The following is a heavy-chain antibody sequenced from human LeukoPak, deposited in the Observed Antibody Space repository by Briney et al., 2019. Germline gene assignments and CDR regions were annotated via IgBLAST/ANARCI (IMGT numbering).Heavy chain of an antibody. CDR2: ISSNGGST. V-gene: IGHV3-64*01. CDR3: ARSRGDDYGDV. Sequence: GGSLRLSCAASGFTFSSYAMHWVRRAPGKGLEYVSAISSNGGSTYYANSVKGRFTISRDNSKNTLYLQMGSLRAEDMAVYYCARSRGDDYGDVWGQGTLVTVSS. D-gene: IGHD4-17*01. CDR1: GFTFSSYA. J-gene: IGHJ4*02.